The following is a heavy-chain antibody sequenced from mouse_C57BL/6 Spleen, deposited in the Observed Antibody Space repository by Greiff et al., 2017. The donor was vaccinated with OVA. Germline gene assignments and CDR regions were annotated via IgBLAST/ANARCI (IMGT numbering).Heavy chain of an antibody. CDR1: GYTFTNYW. J-gene: IGHJ4*01. CDR2: IYPGGGYT. V-gene: IGHV1-63*01. Sequence: VQLQQSGAELVRPGTSVKMSCKASGYTFTNYWIGWAKQRPGHGLEWIGDIYPGGGYTNYNEKFKGKATLTADKSSSTAYMQFSSLTSEASASYCCASRGIYYSIDYWGQGTSVTVSS. CDR3: ASRGIYYSIDY.